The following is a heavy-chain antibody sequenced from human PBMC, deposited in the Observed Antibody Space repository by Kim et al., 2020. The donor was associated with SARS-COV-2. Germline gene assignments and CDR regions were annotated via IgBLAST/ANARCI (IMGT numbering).Heavy chain of an antibody. Sequence: ASVKVSCKASGYTFTGYYMHWVRQAPGQGLEWMGRINPNSGGTNYAQKFQGRVTMTRDTSISTAYMELSRLRSDDTAVYYCARGAFISSGWWDSDYWGQGTLVTVSS. CDR1: GYTFTGYY. CDR3: ARGAFISSGWWDSDY. CDR2: INPNSGGT. V-gene: IGHV1-2*06. J-gene: IGHJ4*02. D-gene: IGHD6-19*01.